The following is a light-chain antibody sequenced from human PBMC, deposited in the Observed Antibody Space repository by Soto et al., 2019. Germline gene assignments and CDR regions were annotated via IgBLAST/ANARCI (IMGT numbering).Light chain of an antibody. CDR3: QQYGSSPDT. V-gene: IGKV3-20*01. CDR2: GAS. J-gene: IGKJ4*01. Sequence: EIVLTQSPGTLSLSPGERATLSCTASQSVRNNYLAWYQQKPGQAHRLLINGASSRATGIPDRFSGSGSGKDFTLTISRLEPEDVAVYYCQQYGSSPDTFGGGTKVEIK. CDR1: QSVRNNY.